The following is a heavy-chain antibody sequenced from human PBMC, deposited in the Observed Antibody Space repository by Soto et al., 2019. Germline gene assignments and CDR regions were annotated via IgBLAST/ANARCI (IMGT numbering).Heavy chain of an antibody. CDR2: VYYSGST. D-gene: IGHD3-9*01. CDR1: GCSVRSSSYY. Sequence: PSETLSLTCTVSGCSVRSSSYYWGWVRQPPGKGLEWIGSVYYSGSTYYNPSLESRVTISVDKSKNQFSLKLMSLSAADTAVYYCGRLEGLATISYYFDYWGQGALVTVSS. V-gene: IGHV4-39*01. J-gene: IGHJ4*02. CDR3: GRLEGLATISYYFDY.